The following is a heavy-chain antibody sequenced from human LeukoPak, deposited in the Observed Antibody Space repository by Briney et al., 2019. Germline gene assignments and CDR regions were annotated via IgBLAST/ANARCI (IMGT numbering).Heavy chain of an antibody. CDR3: ARDYIGGYAPFDP. Sequence: SVKVSCKASGGTFSSYAISWVRQAPGQGLEWMGGIIPIFGTANYAQKFQGRVTITTDESTSTAYMGLSSLRSEDTAVYYCARDYIGGYAPFDPWGQGTLVTVSS. V-gene: IGHV1-69*05. CDR1: GGTFSSYA. J-gene: IGHJ5*02. CDR2: IIPIFGTA. D-gene: IGHD3-22*01.